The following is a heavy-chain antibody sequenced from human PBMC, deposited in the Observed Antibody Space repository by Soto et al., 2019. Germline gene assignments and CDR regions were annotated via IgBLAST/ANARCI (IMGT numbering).Heavy chain of an antibody. CDR2: ISGYNGNT. D-gene: IGHD6-13*01. V-gene: IGHV1-18*01. Sequence: QVQLVQSGAEVKKPGASVKVSCKPSGYTFSSYALSWVRQAPGQGIEWVGWISGYNGNTNYAQRLQGKVNMTTDTSTSTAYMELRSLRSDDTAVYYCATMRGDQQLVPKLEAYYSDGMDVWGQGTTVTVSS. CDR3: ATMRGDQQLVPKLEAYYSDGMDV. J-gene: IGHJ6*02. CDR1: GYTFSSYA.